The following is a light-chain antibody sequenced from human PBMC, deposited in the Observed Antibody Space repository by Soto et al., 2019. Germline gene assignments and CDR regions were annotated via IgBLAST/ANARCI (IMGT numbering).Light chain of an antibody. V-gene: IGLV1-40*01. J-gene: IGLJ2*01. CDR3: QSYDTSLSGVI. Sequence: QSLLTQTPSVSGAPGQTITMSCTGSRSNIGAGYDVHWYQQLPGAAPRLLIYADNNRPSGVPDRFSASNSGTSASLAITGLQGEDEAVYYCQSYDTSLSGVIFGAGTKLTVL. CDR1: RSNIGAGYD. CDR2: ADN.